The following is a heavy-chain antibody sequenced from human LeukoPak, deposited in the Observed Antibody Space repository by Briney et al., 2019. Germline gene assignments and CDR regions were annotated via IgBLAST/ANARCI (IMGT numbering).Heavy chain of an antibody. CDR3: ARDYYYYGMDV. CDR1: GFTFSSYA. J-gene: IGHJ6*02. CDR2: ISYDGSNK. V-gene: IGHV3-30-3*01. Sequence: GGSLRLSCAASGFTFSSYAMHWVRQAPGKGLEWVAVISYDGSNKYYADSVKGRFTISRDNFKNTLYLQMNSLRAEDTAVYYCARDYYYYGMDVWGQGTTVTVSS.